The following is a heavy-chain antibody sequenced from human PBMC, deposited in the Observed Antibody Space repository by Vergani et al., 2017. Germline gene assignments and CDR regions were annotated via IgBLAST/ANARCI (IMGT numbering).Heavy chain of an antibody. D-gene: IGHD3-10*01. J-gene: IGHJ4*02. CDR2: ITAIGSA. CDR1: GGSLSGYF. Sequence: QVHLQQRGAGVLKPSETLSLTCGVIGGSLSGYFLSWIRQSPGRGLEWIGEITAIGSAKYSPSATSRVTISVDTSRGEFTLTVTSVTAADTGLYFCASRRPRLNLGSKSNAGTFDSWGQGTLVTVSS. CDR3: ASRRPRLNLGSKSNAGTFDS. V-gene: IGHV4-34*02.